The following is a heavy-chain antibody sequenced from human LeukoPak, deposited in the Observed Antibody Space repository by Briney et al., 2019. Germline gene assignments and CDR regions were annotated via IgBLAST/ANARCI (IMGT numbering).Heavy chain of an antibody. CDR3: ARDYHYGLDV. V-gene: IGHV3-74*01. CDR1: GFTFNIFW. J-gene: IGHJ6*02. Sequence: GGSLRPSCAASGFTFNIFWMHWVRQVPGKGLVWVSHINSYGSTSSYADSVKGRFTISRDNAKNTLFLQMNSLRAEDTAVYYCARDYHYGLDVWGQGTPVTVSS. CDR2: INSYGSTS.